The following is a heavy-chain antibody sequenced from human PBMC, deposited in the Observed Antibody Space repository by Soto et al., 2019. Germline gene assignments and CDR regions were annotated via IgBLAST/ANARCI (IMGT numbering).Heavy chain of an antibody. CDR3: AKIYCSGGSCRDY. J-gene: IGHJ4*02. CDR2: ISGSGGST. CDR1: GFTFSSYA. V-gene: IGHV3-23*01. D-gene: IGHD2-15*01. Sequence: EVQLLESGGGLVQPGGSLRLSCAASGFTFSSYAMSWVRQAPGKGLEWVSAISGSGGSTYYADSVKGRFTISRDNSKNTLYLQMNSLRAADTAVYYCAKIYCSGGSCRDYWGQGTLVTVSS.